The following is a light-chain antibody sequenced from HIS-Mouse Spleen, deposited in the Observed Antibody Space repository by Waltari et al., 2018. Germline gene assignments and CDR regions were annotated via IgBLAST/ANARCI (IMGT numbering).Light chain of an antibody. Sequence: SYELTQPPSVSVSPGQTARITCSGDALPYKYAYWYQQKSGQAPVLVIYEDSKRPSGIPERFSGSSSGTMATLTISGAQVEDEADYYCYSTDSSGNHRVFGGGTKLTVL. CDR1: ALPYKY. CDR3: YSTDSSGNHRV. J-gene: IGLJ2*01. V-gene: IGLV3-10*01. CDR2: EDS.